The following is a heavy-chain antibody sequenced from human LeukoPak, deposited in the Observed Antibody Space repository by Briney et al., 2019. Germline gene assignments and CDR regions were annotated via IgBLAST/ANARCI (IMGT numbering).Heavy chain of an antibody. CDR2: IYPGDSDT. Sequence: GESLKISCKSSGYSFTSYWIGWVRQMPGKGLEWMGTIYPGDSDTRYSPSFQGQVTISADKSISTAYLQWSSLKASDTAMYYCARSTAMDQNDYWGQGTLVTLSS. CDR3: ARSTAMDQNDY. V-gene: IGHV5-51*01. J-gene: IGHJ4*02. D-gene: IGHD5-18*01. CDR1: GYSFTSYW.